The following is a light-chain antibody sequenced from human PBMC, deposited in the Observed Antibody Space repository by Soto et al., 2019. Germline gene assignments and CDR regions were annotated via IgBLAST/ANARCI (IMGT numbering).Light chain of an antibody. CDR3: HQYALSPLT. CDR1: QSVVNND. V-gene: IGKV3-20*01. Sequence: EIVLTQSPGTLSLSPGERATLSCRASQSVVNNDLGWYQQNPGQPPRLLVFPASTSATGTPDRFSGGGSGADFTLIISRLEREDFAVYYCHQYALSPLTFGGGTKVEIK. J-gene: IGKJ4*02. CDR2: PAS.